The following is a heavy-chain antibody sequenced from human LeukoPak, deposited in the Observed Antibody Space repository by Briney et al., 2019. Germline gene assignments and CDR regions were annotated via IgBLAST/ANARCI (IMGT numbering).Heavy chain of an antibody. D-gene: IGHD3-10*01. CDR1: GFTFSSYV. CDR3: AKDSYGSGSLFDY. J-gene: IGHJ4*02. V-gene: IGHV3-74*01. CDR2: ISHDGFI. Sequence: GGSLRLSCETAGFTFSSYVMHWVRRTPGKGLVWVSRISHDGFISYADSVKGRFTISRDNSKNTLYLQMNSLRAEDTAVYYCAKDSYGSGSLFDYWGQGTLVTVSS.